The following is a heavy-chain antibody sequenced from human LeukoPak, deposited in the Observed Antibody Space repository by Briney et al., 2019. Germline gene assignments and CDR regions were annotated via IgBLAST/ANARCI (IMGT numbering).Heavy chain of an antibody. CDR1: GSSFTSYW. Sequence: GESLQISCQGSGSSFTSYWIGWVRQVTGKGLEWMGIIYPGDSDTRYSPSFQGQVTISADKSISTAYLQWSSLKASDTAMYYCARRYWNDEYYFDYWGQGTLVTVSS. V-gene: IGHV5-51*01. CDR2: IYPGDSDT. D-gene: IGHD1-1*01. CDR3: ARRYWNDEYYFDY. J-gene: IGHJ4*02.